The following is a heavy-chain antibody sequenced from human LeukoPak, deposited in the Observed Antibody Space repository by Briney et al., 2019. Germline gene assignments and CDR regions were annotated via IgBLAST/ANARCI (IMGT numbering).Heavy chain of an antibody. CDR1: GYTFTSYD. Sequence: GASVKVSCKASGYTFTSYDINWVRQATGQGLEWMGWINPNSGGTNYAQKFQGWVTMTRDTSVSTAYMELSRLRSDDTAVYYCARWGSRYYDILTGYYFDYWGQGTLVTVSS. CDR3: ARWGSRYYDILTGYYFDY. D-gene: IGHD3-9*01. V-gene: IGHV1-2*04. J-gene: IGHJ4*02. CDR2: INPNSGGT.